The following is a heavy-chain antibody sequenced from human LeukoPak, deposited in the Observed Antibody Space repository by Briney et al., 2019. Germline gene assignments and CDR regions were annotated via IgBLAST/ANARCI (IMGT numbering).Heavy chain of an antibody. Sequence: PSETLSLTCTVSGGSISSSSYYWGWIRQPPGKGLGWVSSFSGSGGRTYYADSVKGRFTISRDNSKNTLYLQMNSLRAEDTAVYYCAKSGLNRFDYWGQGTPVTVSS. V-gene: IGHV3-23*01. CDR1: GGSISSSSYY. CDR3: AKSGLNRFDY. D-gene: IGHD2-15*01. CDR2: FSGSGGRT. J-gene: IGHJ4*02.